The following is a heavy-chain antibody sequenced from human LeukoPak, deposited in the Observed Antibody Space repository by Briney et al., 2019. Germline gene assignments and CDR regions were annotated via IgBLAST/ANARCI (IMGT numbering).Heavy chain of an antibody. CDR2: MGGRSI. Sequence: GGSLRLSCAASGFTLRTYAMSWVRQAPGKGLEWVSAMGGRSIFYADSVKGRFTISRDNAKNTLYLQMNSLRVEDTAIYYCAKNDEHCSGGSCFDSWGQGTLVTVSS. V-gene: IGHV3-23*01. J-gene: IGHJ4*02. CDR3: AKNDEHCSGGSCFDS. D-gene: IGHD2-15*01. CDR1: GFTLRTYA.